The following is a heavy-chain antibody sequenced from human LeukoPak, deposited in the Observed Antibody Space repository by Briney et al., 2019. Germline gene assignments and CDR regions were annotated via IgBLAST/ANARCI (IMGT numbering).Heavy chain of an antibody. CDR2: LYHSGSP. D-gene: IGHD1-20*01. J-gene: IGHJ4*02. CDR3: ATLTGTTYPYYFDF. CDR1: GASIRHYY. Sequence: SETLSLTCTVSGASIRHYYWSWIRQPPGKGLEWIGNLYHSGSPNYNPSLKSRVTISIDTAKNQFSLRLRSVTAGDTAVYYCATLTGTTYPYYFDFWGQATLVTVSS. V-gene: IGHV4-59*01.